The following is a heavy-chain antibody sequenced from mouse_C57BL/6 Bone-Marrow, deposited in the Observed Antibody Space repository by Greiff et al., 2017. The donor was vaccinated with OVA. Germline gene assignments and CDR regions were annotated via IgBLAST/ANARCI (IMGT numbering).Heavy chain of an antibody. V-gene: IGHV2-2*01. CDR1: GFSLTSYG. CDR3: AANYHGSSHWYFDV. D-gene: IGHD1-1*01. CDR2: IWSGGST. J-gene: IGHJ1*03. Sequence: VKLVESGPGLVQPSQSLSITCTVSGFSLTSYGVHWVRQSPGKGLEWLGVIWSGGSTDYNAAFISRLSISKDNSKSQVFFKMNSLQADDTAIYYCAANYHGSSHWYFDVWGTGTTVTVSS.